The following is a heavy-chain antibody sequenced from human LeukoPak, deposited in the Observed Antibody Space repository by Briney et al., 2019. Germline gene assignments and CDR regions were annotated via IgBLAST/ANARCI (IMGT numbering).Heavy chain of an antibody. CDR1: GGSFSGYY. CDR2: INHSGST. J-gene: IGHJ6*02. D-gene: IGHD4-11*01. CDR3: ARGYSIYYYYGMDV. V-gene: IGHV4-34*01. Sequence: SETLSLTCAVYGGSFSGYYWSWIRQPPGKGLEWIGEINHSGSTNYNPSLKRRVTISVDTSKNQFSLKLSSVTAADTAVYYCARGYSIYYYYGMDVWGQGTTVTVSS.